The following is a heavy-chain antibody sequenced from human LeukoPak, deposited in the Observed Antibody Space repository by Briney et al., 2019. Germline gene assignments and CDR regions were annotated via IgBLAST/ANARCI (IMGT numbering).Heavy chain of an antibody. CDR3: ARDLMLVGAPYYYYYYGMDV. Sequence: GGSLRLSCAASGFTFSDYYMSWVRQAPGKGLEWVSSISSSSSYIYYADSVKGRFTISRDNAKNSLYLQMNSLRAEDTAVYYCARDLMLVGAPYYYYYYGMDVWGQGTTVTVSS. J-gene: IGHJ6*02. D-gene: IGHD1-26*01. CDR1: GFTFSDYY. CDR2: ISSSSSYI. V-gene: IGHV3-21*01.